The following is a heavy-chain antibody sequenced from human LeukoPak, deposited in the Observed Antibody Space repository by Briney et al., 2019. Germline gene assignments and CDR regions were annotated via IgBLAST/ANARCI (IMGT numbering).Heavy chain of an antibody. V-gene: IGHV3-7*03. CDR2: IKDDGSEK. CDR3: ARARDSSWDY. J-gene: IGHJ4*02. D-gene: IGHD6-13*01. Sequence: GGSLRLSCAASGFTFSSYWKSWVRQAPGKGLEWVANIKDDGSEKYYVDSVKGRFTISRDDAKNSLYLQMNSLRAKDTAVYYCARARDSSWDYWGQGTLVTVSS. CDR1: GFTFSSYW.